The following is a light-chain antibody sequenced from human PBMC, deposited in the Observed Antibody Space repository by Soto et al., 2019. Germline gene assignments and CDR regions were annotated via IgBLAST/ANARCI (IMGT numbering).Light chain of an antibody. CDR3: AAWDDSLNGHG. Sequence: QSVLTQPHSASGTPGQRVTISCSGSSSNIGTSSVHWFQQLPGTAPKLLISTTNQLPSGVPERFSGSKSGTSASLAISGLQSEDEADYYCAAWDDSLNGHGFGTGTKVTVL. V-gene: IGLV1-44*01. CDR2: TTN. CDR1: SSNIGTSS. J-gene: IGLJ1*01.